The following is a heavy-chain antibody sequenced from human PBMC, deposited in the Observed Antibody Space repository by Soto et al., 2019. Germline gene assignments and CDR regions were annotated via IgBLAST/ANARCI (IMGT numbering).Heavy chain of an antibody. CDR3: ARRGYCDTTSCYGHYYYYYMDV. CDR1: GGTFSGYY. D-gene: IGHD2-2*01. Sequence: QVQLQQWGAGLLKPSETLSLTCAVYGGTFSGYYWSWIRQPPGKGLEWIGEINLSGSTNFNPSLKGRVTLSVYPSKHHFSLNLSSVTAADTAVYYCARRGYCDTTSCYGHYYYYYMDVWGKGTTVTVSS. V-gene: IGHV4-34*02. J-gene: IGHJ6*03. CDR2: INLSGST.